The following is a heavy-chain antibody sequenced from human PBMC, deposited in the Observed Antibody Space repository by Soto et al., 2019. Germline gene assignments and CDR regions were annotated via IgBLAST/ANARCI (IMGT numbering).Heavy chain of an antibody. J-gene: IGHJ6*02. CDR1: GFTFSSYA. CDR3: ARVRYYYDSSGYSYYYYGMDV. V-gene: IGHV3-30-3*01. Sequence: GGSLRLSCAASGFTFSSYAMHWVRQAPGKGLEWVAVISYDGSNKYYADYVKGRFTISRDNSKNTLYLQMNSLRAEDTAVYYCARVRYYYDSSGYSYYYYGMDVWGQGTTVTVSS. D-gene: IGHD3-22*01. CDR2: ISYDGSNK.